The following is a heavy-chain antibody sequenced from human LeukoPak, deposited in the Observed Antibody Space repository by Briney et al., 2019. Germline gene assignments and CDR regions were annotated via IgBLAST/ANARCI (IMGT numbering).Heavy chain of an antibody. J-gene: IGHJ4*02. Sequence: GKSLRLSCAASGFTFSSYGMHWVRQAPGKGLEWVAIIWYDGSNKYYADSVKVRFTISRDNSKNTLYLQMNSLRAEDTAVYYCAREYCSSLSCQDYWGQGTLVTVSS. CDR2: IWYDGSNK. CDR1: GFTFSSYG. V-gene: IGHV3-33*01. D-gene: IGHD2-15*01. CDR3: AREYCSSLSCQDY.